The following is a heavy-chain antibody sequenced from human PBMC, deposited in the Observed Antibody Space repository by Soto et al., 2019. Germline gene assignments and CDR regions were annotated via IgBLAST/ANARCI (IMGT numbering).Heavy chain of an antibody. Sequence: PSETLSLTCTVSGAPTGRGVTYWGGTGHNQGKGLEGFGYFYNSGTTYNIPSLKSRVTISVDTSKNQFSLKLSSVTAADTAVYYCAGNYDSSGYYNEWFDPWGQGTLVTVSS. CDR3: AGNYDSSGYYNEWFDP. CDR2: FYNSGTT. D-gene: IGHD3-22*01. V-gene: IGHV4-31*03. CDR1: GAPTGRGVTY. J-gene: IGHJ5*02.